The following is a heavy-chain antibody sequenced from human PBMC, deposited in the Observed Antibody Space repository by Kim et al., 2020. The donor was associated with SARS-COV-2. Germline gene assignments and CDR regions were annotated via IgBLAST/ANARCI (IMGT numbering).Heavy chain of an antibody. CDR2: IYYSGST. D-gene: IGHD3-22*01. CDR1: GGSISSSYY. J-gene: IGHJ1*01. V-gene: IGHV4-39*01. Sequence: SETLSHTCTVSGGSISSSYYWGWIRQPPGKGLEWIGSIYYSGSTYYNPSLKSRVTMSVDTSKNQFSLRLSSVTAADTAVYYCASPSGYQRPEYFQHWGQG. CDR3: ASPSGYQRPEYFQH.